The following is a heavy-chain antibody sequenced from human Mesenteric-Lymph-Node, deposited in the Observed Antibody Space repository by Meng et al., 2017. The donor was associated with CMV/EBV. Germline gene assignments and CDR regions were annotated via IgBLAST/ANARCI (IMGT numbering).Heavy chain of an antibody. Sequence: GGSLRPSCAASGFTCSSYSMNWVRQAPGKGLEWVSSISSSSSYIYYAASVKGRFTISRDNAKNSLYLQMNSLRAADTAVYYCARDLTPYYFDYWGQGTLVTVSS. CDR3: ARDLTPYYFDY. CDR2: ISSSSSYI. V-gene: IGHV3-21*01. D-gene: IGHD3-9*01. J-gene: IGHJ4*02. CDR1: GFTCSSYS.